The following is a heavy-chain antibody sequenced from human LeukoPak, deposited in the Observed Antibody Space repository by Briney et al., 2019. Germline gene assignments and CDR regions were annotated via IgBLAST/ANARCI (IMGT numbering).Heavy chain of an antibody. CDR1: GFTFSNYA. V-gene: IGHV3-64D*06. J-gene: IGHJ4*02. Sequence: PGGSLRLSCSASGFTFSNYAMHWVREAPGKGLEYVSAMNGRFTISRDNSKNTLYLQISSLRAEDTAVYYCVKTTAYSSDPLDCWGQGTLVTVSP. D-gene: IGHD6-19*01. CDR3: VKTTAYSSDPLDC.